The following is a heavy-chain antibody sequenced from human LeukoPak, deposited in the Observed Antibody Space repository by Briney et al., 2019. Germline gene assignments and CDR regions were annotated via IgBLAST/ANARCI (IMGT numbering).Heavy chain of an antibody. J-gene: IGHJ6*02. CDR3: ASAPYSGSYYPYYYGMDV. D-gene: IGHD1-26*01. V-gene: IGHV3-23*01. Sequence: TGGSLRLSCAASGFTFSSYAMSWVRQAPGKGLEWVSAISGSGGSTYYADSVKGRFTISRDNSKNTLYLQMNSLRAEDTAVYYCASAPYSGSYYPYYYGMDVWGQGTTVTVSS. CDR1: GFTFSSYA. CDR2: ISGSGGST.